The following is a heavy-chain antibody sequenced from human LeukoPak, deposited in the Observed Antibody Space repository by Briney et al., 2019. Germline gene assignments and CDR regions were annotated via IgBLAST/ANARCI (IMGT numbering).Heavy chain of an antibody. J-gene: IGHJ4*02. V-gene: IGHV4-34*01. CDR2: ISHSGST. CDR3: ARRVHYYDTSGYSYYFDY. Sequence: SETLSLTCAVYGGSFSDYYWSWIRQPPGKGLEWIGEISHSGSTNDNPSLKSRVTISVDTSKNHFSLKLSSVTAADTAVYYCARRVHYYDTSGYSYYFDYWGQGTLVTVSS. D-gene: IGHD3-22*01. CDR1: GGSFSDYY.